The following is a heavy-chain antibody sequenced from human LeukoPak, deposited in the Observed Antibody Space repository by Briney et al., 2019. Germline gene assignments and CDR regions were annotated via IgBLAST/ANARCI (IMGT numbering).Heavy chain of an antibody. D-gene: IGHD6-13*01. CDR3: ARPCSLGRSWSRAWLDP. J-gene: IGHJ5*02. CDR1: GYTFTDYG. CDR2: ISAHNDNA. Sequence: ASVKVSCKASGYTFTDYGISWVRQAPGQGLEWMGWISAHNDNANYAQKFQGRVTMTTDTSTSTVYMEIRSLRSDDTAVYYCARPCSLGRSWSRAWLDPWGQGTLITVSS. V-gene: IGHV1-18*01.